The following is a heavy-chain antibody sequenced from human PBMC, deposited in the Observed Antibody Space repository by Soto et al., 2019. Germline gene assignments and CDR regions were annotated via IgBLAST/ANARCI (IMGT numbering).Heavy chain of an antibody. Sequence: GGSLRLSCAASGFTFSSYGMHWVRHAPGTGLEWVAVIWYDGSNKYYADSVKGRFTISRDNSKNTLYLQMNSPRAEDTAVYYCARDMAAGNQDEDRLYYYYGMDVWGQGT. CDR2: IWYDGSNK. CDR3: ARDMAAGNQDEDRLYYYYGMDV. CDR1: GFTFSSYG. V-gene: IGHV3-33*01. D-gene: IGHD6-13*01. J-gene: IGHJ6*02.